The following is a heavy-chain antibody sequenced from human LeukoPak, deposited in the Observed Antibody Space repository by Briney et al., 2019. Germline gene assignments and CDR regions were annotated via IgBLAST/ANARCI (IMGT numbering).Heavy chain of an antibody. D-gene: IGHD2-8*02. Sequence: GGSLTLSCVVSRLPFSGFWMGWGRQAPGKGLEWVAAINKDGSEKRYVDSVEGRFTISRDNARNSVYLQMTSLGAEDTAVYYCATYTQHFGAPGGADYWGLGALVTVSS. J-gene: IGHJ4*02. V-gene: IGHV3-7*03. CDR1: RLPFSGFW. CDR2: INKDGSEK. CDR3: ATYTQHFGAPGGADY.